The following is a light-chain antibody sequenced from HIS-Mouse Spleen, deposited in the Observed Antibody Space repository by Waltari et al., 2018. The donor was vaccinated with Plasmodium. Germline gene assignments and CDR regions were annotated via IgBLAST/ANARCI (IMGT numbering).Light chain of an antibody. J-gene: IGLJ3*02. CDR2: KDS. CDR1: ALPKQY. V-gene: IGLV3-25*03. CDR3: QSADSSGTYWV. Sequence: SYELTQPPSVSVSPGQTARITCPGDALPKQYAYWYQKKPGQAPVLVIYKDSERPSGNPERFSGSSSGTTVTLTISGVQAEDEADYYCQSADSSGTYWVFGGGTKLTVL.